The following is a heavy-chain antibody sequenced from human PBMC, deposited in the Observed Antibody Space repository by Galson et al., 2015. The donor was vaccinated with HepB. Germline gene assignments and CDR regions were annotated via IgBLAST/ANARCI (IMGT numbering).Heavy chain of an antibody. CDR3: AGDTGGWGRRDAFDI. Sequence: FLRLSCAASGFSSSDYYVSWIRLAPGKGLEWVSSISSSGSTIYYADSVKGRFTISRDNAKNALYLQMNSLRAEDTAVYYCAGDTGGWGRRDAFDIWGQGTMVTVSS. CDR1: GFSSSDYY. CDR2: ISSSGSTI. J-gene: IGHJ3*02. D-gene: IGHD1-26*01. V-gene: IGHV3-11*01.